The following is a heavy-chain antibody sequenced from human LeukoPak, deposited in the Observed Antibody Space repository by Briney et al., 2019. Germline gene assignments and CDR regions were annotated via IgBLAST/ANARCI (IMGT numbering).Heavy chain of an antibody. V-gene: IGHV3-30-3*01. Sequence: GGSLGLSCAASGFTFSSYAMGWVRQAPGKGLEWVAVISYDGSNKYYADSVKGRFTISRDNSKNTLYLQMNSLRAEDTAVYYCARGVGYCSSTSCYPPMYYFDYWGQGTLVTVSS. J-gene: IGHJ4*02. D-gene: IGHD2-2*01. CDR1: GFTFSSYA. CDR2: ISYDGSNK. CDR3: ARGVGYCSSTSCYPPMYYFDY.